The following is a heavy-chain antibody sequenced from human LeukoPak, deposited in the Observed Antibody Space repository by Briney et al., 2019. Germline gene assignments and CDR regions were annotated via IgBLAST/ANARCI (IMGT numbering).Heavy chain of an antibody. Sequence: SGGSLRLSCAASGFTFSSYAMSWVRQAPGKGLEWVSVISGGGGSTYYADSVKGRFTISRDNSKNTLYLQMNSLRAEDTAVYYCAKAYYSSNWKDAFDIWGQGTMVTVSS. D-gene: IGHD1-1*01. CDR2: ISGGGGST. J-gene: IGHJ3*02. V-gene: IGHV3-23*01. CDR1: GFTFSSYA. CDR3: AKAYYSSNWKDAFDI.